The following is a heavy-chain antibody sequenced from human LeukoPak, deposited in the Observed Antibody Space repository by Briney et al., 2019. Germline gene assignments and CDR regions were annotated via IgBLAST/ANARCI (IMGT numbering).Heavy chain of an antibody. V-gene: IGHV3-74*01. J-gene: IGHJ4*02. CDR2: INSDGSST. CDR1: GFTFSSYW. D-gene: IGHD2-21*02. Sequence: GGSLRLSCAASGFTFSSYWVHWVRQVPGKGLVWVSRINSDGSSTSYADSVKGRFTISRDNAKNTLYLQMNSLRAEDAAVYYCASYLAYCGGDCYPQHYWGQGTLVTVSS. CDR3: ASYLAYCGGDCYPQHY.